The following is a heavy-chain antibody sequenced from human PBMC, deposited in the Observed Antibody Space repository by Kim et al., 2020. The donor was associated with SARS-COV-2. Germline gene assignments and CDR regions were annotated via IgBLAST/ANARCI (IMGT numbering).Heavy chain of an antibody. V-gene: IGHV3-53*01. CDR2: IYSGGST. CDR1: GFTVSSNY. J-gene: IGHJ5*02. Sequence: GGSLRLSCAASGFTVSSNYMSWVRQAPGKGLEWVSVIYSGGSTYYADSVKGRFTISRDNSKNTLYLQMNSLRAEDTAVYYCAREHYEGLNWFDPWGQGTLVTVSS. D-gene: IGHD4-17*01. CDR3: AREHYEGLNWFDP.